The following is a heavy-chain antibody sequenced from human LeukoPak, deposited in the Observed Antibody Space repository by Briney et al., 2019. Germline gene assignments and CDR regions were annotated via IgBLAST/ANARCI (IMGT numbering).Heavy chain of an antibody. CDR2: INHSGSM. Sequence: SETLSLTCGVYCGSFKSDYWSWIRQPPGKGLEWIGEINHSGSMNYNPSLKSRVTISVDKSNGQFSLNLYSVTAADTAVYYCAREMGYGMDVWGQGTPVTVS. CDR3: AREMGYGMDV. CDR1: CGSFKSDY. D-gene: IGHD2-8*01. J-gene: IGHJ6*02. V-gene: IGHV4-34*01.